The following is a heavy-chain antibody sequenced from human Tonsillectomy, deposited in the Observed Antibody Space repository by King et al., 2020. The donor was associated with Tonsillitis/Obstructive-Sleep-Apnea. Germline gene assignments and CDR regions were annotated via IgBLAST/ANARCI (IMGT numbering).Heavy chain of an antibody. V-gene: IGHV3-21*01. CDR1: GFTFSSYT. Sequence: VQLVESGGGLVKPGGSLRLSCAASGFTFSSYTMNWVRQAPGKGLEWVSSFSSGRGYIYYADSVKGRFTISRDNAKNSLYLQMNSLRAEDTAVYYCARDGRVGATDYYMDVWGKGTTVTVSS. J-gene: IGHJ6*03. CDR3: ARDGRVGATDYYMDV. CDR2: FSSGRGYI. D-gene: IGHD1-26*01.